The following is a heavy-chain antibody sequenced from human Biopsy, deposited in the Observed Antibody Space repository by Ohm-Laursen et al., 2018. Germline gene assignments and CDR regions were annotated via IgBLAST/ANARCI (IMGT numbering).Heavy chain of an antibody. V-gene: IGHV4-59*07. CDR2: IYHAQRA. D-gene: IGHD6-19*01. CDR1: GGSISSYY. Sequence: SDTLSLTCPVSGGSISSYYWMWIRQPPGKGLEWIGYIYHAQRANYNPSLKSRVTISVDTSKNHFSLKMTSVTAADTAVYYCAGGGQWPRSHLNWFDPWGQGTLVTVSS. J-gene: IGHJ5*02. CDR3: AGGGQWPRSHLNWFDP.